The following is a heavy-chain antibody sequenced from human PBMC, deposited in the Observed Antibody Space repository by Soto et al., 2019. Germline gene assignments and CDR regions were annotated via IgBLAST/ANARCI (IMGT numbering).Heavy chain of an antibody. J-gene: IGHJ6*04. V-gene: IGHV4-34*01. CDR1: GGSLSGNY. Sequence: SETLSLTCAVYGGSLSGNYWTWIRQSPGKGLEWIGEISQSGRSSYSPSLNSRVTLSVDTSERQFSLRLSSVTAADTAVYYCARRPMPSPTNYRLDVWATGTTVTVSS. CDR2: ISQSGRS. CDR3: ARRPMPSPTNYRLDV. D-gene: IGHD1-7*01.